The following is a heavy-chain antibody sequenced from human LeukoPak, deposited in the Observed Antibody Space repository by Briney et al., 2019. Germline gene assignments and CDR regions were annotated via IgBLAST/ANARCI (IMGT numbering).Heavy chain of an antibody. CDR1: GFTFSNYE. D-gene: IGHD1-26*01. Sequence: PGGSLRLSCATSGFTFSNYEMSWVRQTQGKGLEWVSYISSSGSSTYYADSVKGRFTISRDNAKSSLYLQMDSLRAGDTAVYYCAREDGSQLDYWGRGTLVTVSS. J-gene: IGHJ4*02. V-gene: IGHV3-48*03. CDR3: AREDGSQLDY. CDR2: ISSSGSST.